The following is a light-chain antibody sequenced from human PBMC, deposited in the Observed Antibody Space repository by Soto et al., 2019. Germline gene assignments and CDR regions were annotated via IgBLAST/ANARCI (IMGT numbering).Light chain of an antibody. CDR3: QQYENLPLT. Sequence: DIQMTQSPSSLSASVGDRVTITCQASQDIRNSLNWYQQKPGKAPKLLIFDASDLETGVPSRFSGSGSGTDFTFSVSSLQPEDSATYYCQQYENLPLTFGGGTKVEI. V-gene: IGKV1-33*01. CDR2: DAS. J-gene: IGKJ4*01. CDR1: QDIRNS.